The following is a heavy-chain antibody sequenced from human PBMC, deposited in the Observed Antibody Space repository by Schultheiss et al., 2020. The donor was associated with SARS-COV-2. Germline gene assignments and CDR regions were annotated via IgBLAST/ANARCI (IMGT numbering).Heavy chain of an antibody. V-gene: IGHV3-30*07. CDR2: ISYDGSNK. CDR1: GFTFSSYA. CDR3: ARDIGSGWLLNSTGY. Sequence: GGSLRLSCAASGFTFSSYAMHWVRQAPGKGLEWVAVISYDGSNKYYADSVKGRFTISRDNSKNSLYLQMNSLRAEDTAVYYCARDIGSGWLLNSTGYWGQGTLVTVSS. J-gene: IGHJ4*02. D-gene: IGHD5-24*01.